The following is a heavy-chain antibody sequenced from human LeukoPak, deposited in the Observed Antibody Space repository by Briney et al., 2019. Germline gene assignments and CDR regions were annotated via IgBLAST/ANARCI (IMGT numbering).Heavy chain of an antibody. CDR1: GSRFNAYW. CDR2: IYPNDSDT. V-gene: IGHV5-51*01. J-gene: IGHJ3*01. D-gene: IGHD3-22*01. Sequence: GGALQISCKGSGSRFNAYWIAGVRQMPGKGVEGMGIIYPNDSDTRYSPSFQGQVTISADKSVRTAYLQWSSLKASDTAMYYCARPNITSYYDSRGYDAFDVWGQGTMVTVSS. CDR3: ARPNITSYYDSRGYDAFDV.